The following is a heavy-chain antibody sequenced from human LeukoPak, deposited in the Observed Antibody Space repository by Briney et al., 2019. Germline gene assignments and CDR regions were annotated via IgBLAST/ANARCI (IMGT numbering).Heavy chain of an antibody. CDR3: VRQNYDSSGYYFEY. D-gene: IGHD3-22*01. V-gene: IGHV5-51*01. J-gene: IGHJ4*02. CDR1: GYSFTDYW. Sequence: GESLKIPCQGFGYSFTDYWIGWVRQMPGKGLEWMGIIYPHDSDTRYSPSFQGQVTISADKSISTAYLQWSNLKASDTAMYYCVRQNYDSSGYYFEYWGQGTLVTVSS. CDR2: IYPHDSDT.